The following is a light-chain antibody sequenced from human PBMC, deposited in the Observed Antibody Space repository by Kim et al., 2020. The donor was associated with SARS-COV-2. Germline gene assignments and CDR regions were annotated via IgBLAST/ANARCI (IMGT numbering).Light chain of an antibody. CDR3: SSYTSSSTLV. V-gene: IGLV2-14*03. J-gene: IGLJ2*01. CDR1: SRYVGGFNF. CDR2: DVS. Sequence: SVTIPCHVTSRYVGGFNFVSWYHHLPGKAPKLMIYDVSNRPSGVSNRFSGSKSGNTASLTISGLQAEDEADYYCSSYTSSSTLVFGGGTQLTVL.